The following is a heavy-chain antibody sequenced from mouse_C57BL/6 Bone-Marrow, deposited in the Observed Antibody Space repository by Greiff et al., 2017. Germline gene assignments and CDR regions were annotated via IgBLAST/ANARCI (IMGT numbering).Heavy chain of an antibody. Sequence: EVKLVESGTVLARPGASVKMSCKTSGYTFTSYWMHWVNQRPGQGLEWIGAIYPGNSDTSYNQKFKGKAKLTAVTSASTAYMELSSLTNEDSAVYYCTTMVTENYAMDYWGQGTSVTVSS. CDR1: GYTFTSYW. D-gene: IGHD2-2*01. CDR2: IYPGNSDT. V-gene: IGHV1-5*01. CDR3: TTMVTENYAMDY. J-gene: IGHJ4*01.